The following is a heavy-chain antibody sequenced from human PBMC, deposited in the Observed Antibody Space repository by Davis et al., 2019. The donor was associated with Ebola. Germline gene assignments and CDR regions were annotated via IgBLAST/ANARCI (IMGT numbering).Heavy chain of an antibody. CDR1: GFTFSSYA. CDR2: ISYDGSNK. J-gene: IGHJ5*02. Sequence: GGSLRLSCAASGFTFSSYAMHWVRQAPGKGLEWVAVISYDGSNKYYADSVKGRFTISRDNSKNTLYLQMNSLRAEDTAVYYCARLAVAGIPAWGQGTLVTVSS. V-gene: IGHV3-30-3*01. D-gene: IGHD6-19*01. CDR3: ARLAVAGIPA.